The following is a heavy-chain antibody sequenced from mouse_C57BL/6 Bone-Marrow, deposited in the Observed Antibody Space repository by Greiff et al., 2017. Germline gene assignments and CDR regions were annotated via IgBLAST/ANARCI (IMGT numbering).Heavy chain of an antibody. CDR1: GYAFSSSW. CDR2: IYPGDGDT. CDR3: AKENTMVTTYYFDY. D-gene: IGHD2-2*01. Sequence: VQLQQSGPELVKPGASVKISCKASGYAFSSSWMNWVKQRPGKGLEWIGRIYPGDGDTNYNGKFKGKATLTADKSSSTAYMQLSSLTSEDSAVYFCAKENTMVTTYYFDYWGQGTTLTVSS. J-gene: IGHJ2*01. V-gene: IGHV1-82*01.